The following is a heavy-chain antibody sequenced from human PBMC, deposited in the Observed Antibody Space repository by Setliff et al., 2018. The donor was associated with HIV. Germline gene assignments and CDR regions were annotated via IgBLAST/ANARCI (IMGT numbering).Heavy chain of an antibody. CDR1: GFTFSNYG. J-gene: IGHJ5*02. CDR2: ISYDGSNK. Sequence: GGSLRLSCAASGFTFSNYGIHWVRQAPGKGLEWVAVISYDGSNKYYADSVKGRFTISRDNSKKTLYLQMNSLRAEDTAVYYCAKSDHFDPWGQGTLVTVSS. CDR3: AKSDHFDP. V-gene: IGHV3-30*18.